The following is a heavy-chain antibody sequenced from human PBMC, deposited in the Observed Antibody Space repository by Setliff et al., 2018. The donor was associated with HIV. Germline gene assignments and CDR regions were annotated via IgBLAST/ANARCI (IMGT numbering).Heavy chain of an antibody. V-gene: IGHV4-4*07. CDR1: SGSISSYY. Sequence: PSETLSLTCTVSSGSISSYYWTWIRQPPGKGLEWIGRIYSSGATSYNPSLRGRVTMSVDTSKNQLSLTLDSMTAADTAVYYCAKDRGYYFDLWGRGILVTVSS. J-gene: IGHJ2*01. CDR3: AKDRGYYFDL. D-gene: IGHD3-10*01. CDR2: IYSSGAT.